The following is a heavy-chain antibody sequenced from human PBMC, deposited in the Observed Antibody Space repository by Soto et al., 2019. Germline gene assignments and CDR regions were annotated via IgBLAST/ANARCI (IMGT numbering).Heavy chain of an antibody. Sequence: EVQLVDSGGGLIQPGGSLRLSCAASGFTVNSDYMNWIRQTPGKGLEWVAFIYNGESTHYADSVKGRFTISSDRSKNTLYLQMNSLRIEDTAVYYCARDGRGLGKLSLFEYWGQGTLVTVSS. J-gene: IGHJ4*02. CDR3: ARDGRGLGKLSLFEY. CDR1: GFTVNSDY. V-gene: IGHV3-53*01. CDR2: IYNGEST. D-gene: IGHD3-16*01.